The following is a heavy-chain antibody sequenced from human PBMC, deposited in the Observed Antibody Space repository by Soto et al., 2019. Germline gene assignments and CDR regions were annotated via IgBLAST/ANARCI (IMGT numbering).Heavy chain of an antibody. CDR1: GFSLTTDRVG. V-gene: IGHV2-5*02. CDR3: AHAYGGRSLY. J-gene: IGHJ4*02. CDR2: IYWDDTK. Sequence: QITLKESGPTLVKPTQTLTLTCTFSGFSLTTDRVGVGWIRQPPGEALEWLALIYWDDTKTYRPSLESRLTITKDTSKNQVALTMTNMDSVATATYYCAHAYGGRSLYWGQGTLVTVSS. D-gene: IGHD1-26*01.